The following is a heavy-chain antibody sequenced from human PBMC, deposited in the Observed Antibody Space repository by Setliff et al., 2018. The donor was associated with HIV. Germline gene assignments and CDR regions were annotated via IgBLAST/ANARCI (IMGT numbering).Heavy chain of an antibody. J-gene: IGHJ6*02. CDR2: ISAYNGNT. CDR1: GYTFTSYG. V-gene: IGHV1-18*01. Sequence: SVKVSCKASGYTFTSYGISWVRQAPGQGLEWMGWISAYNGNTNYAQKLQGRVTMTTDTSTSTAYMELNSLRAEDTAVYYCARDCSSTSCYYYYGMDVWGQGTTVTVSS. CDR3: ARDCSSTSCYYYYGMDV. D-gene: IGHD2-2*01.